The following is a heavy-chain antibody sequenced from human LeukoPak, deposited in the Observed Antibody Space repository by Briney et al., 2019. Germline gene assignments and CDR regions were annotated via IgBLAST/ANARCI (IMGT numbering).Heavy chain of an antibody. Sequence: ASVKVSCKASGYTFTSYYMHWVRQAPGQGLEWMGIINPSGGSTSYAQKFQGRVTMTRDTSTSTVYMELSSLRSEDTAVYYCARGPPSTYYDFWSGQNFPSYWGQGTLVTVSS. J-gene: IGHJ4*02. CDR2: INPSGGST. CDR1: GYTFTSYY. V-gene: IGHV1-46*01. D-gene: IGHD3-3*01. CDR3: ARGPPSTYYDFWSGQNFPSY.